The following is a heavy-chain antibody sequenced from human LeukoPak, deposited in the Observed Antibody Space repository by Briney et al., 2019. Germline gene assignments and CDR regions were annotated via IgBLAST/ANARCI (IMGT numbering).Heavy chain of an antibody. CDR1: GFTFRSYW. Sequence: GGSLRLSCAASGFTFRSYWMSWVRQAPGKGLEWVANIKQDGSEKYYVDSVKGRFTISRDNAKNSLYLQMNSLRADDTAVYYCARDGEPFDHWGRGTLVTVSS. J-gene: IGHJ4*02. CDR2: IKQDGSEK. CDR3: ARDGEPFDH. V-gene: IGHV3-7*04. D-gene: IGHD1-26*01.